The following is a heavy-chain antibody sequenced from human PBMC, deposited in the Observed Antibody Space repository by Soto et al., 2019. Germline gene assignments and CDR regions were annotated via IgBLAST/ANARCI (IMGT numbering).Heavy chain of an antibody. V-gene: IGHV3-33*01. CDR2: IWYDGSNK. CDR1: GFTFSSYG. CDR3: ARGPECYDILTGYSHWYFDL. J-gene: IGHJ2*01. D-gene: IGHD3-9*01. Sequence: QVQLVESGGGVVQPGRSLRLSCAASGFTFSSYGMHWVRQAPGKGLEWVAVIWYDGSNKYYADSVKGRFTISRDNSKNTLYLQMNSLRAEDTAVYYCARGPECYDILTGYSHWYFDLWGRGTLVTVSS.